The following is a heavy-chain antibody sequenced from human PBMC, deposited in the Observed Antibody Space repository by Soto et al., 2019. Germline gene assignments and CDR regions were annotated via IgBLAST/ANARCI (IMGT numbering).Heavy chain of an antibody. CDR1: GDSVSSNSAA. Sequence: PSQTLSLTCAISGDSVSSNSAAWNWIRQSPSRGLEWLGRTYYRSKWYNDYAVSVKSRITINPDTSKNQFSLQLNSVTPEDTAVYYCARDKERKTVYAYYYGMDVWGQGTTVTVSS. V-gene: IGHV6-1*01. J-gene: IGHJ6*02. CDR2: TYYRSKWYN. D-gene: IGHD1-1*01. CDR3: ARDKERKTVYAYYYGMDV.